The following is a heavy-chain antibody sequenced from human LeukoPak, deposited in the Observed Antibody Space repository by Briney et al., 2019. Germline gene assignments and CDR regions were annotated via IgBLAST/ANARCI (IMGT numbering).Heavy chain of an antibody. CDR3: TSGLSVRRSINTPVDY. D-gene: IGHD1-1*01. J-gene: IGHJ4*02. CDR2: IRSKANSYAT. Sequence: PGGSLRLSCTASGFTFSGSAMHWVRQASGKGLEWVGRIRSKANSYATVYAASVRGRFTISRDDSKNTAYLQMNSLKTEDTAVYYCTSGLSVRRSINTPVDYWGQGTLVTVSS. V-gene: IGHV3-73*01. CDR1: GFTFSGSA.